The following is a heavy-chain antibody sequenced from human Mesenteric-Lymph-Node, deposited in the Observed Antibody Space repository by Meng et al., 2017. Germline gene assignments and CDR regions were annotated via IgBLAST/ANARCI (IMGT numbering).Heavy chain of an antibody. D-gene: IGHD2-21*02. J-gene: IGHJ4*02. CDR3: ARVGAYCGGDCYHPR. CDR2: IYYSGST. Sequence: APPQEWGPGLLPLSDTLPLVSAVYGGSCSDDYWSCIRQPTGHGLEWIGEIYYSGSTNYNPSLKSRVTISVDESKNQFSLRLSSVTATDTAVYYCARVGAYCGGDCYHPRWGQGTLVTVSS. CDR1: GGSCSDDY. V-gene: IGHV4-34*01.